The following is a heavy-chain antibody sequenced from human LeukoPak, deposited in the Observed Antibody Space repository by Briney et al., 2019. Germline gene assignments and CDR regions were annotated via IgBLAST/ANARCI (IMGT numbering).Heavy chain of an antibody. Sequence: GGSLRLSCAASGFTFSNAWMSWVRQAPGKGLEWVGLIKSKTDGGTTHYAAPVKGRFTISRDDSKNTLYLQMNSLKTEDTAVYYCSPPGDYGYLLDYWGQGTLVTVSS. CDR3: SPPGDYGYLLDY. V-gene: IGHV3-15*01. D-gene: IGHD4-17*01. J-gene: IGHJ4*01. CDR1: GFTFSNAW. CDR2: IKSKTDGGTT.